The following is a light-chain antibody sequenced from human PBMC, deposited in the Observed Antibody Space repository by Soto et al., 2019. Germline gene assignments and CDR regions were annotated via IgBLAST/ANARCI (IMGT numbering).Light chain of an antibody. V-gene: IGLV1-40*01. Sequence: QSALTQPPSVSGAPGQRVTISCTGSSSNIGAGYDVHWYQHLPGTAPELLISGNSNRPSGVPDRFSGSKSGTSASLAITGLQAEDEADYYCQSYDNSLSGYVFRGGTKLTVL. CDR1: SSNIGAGYD. CDR2: GNS. CDR3: QSYDNSLSGYV. J-gene: IGLJ3*02.